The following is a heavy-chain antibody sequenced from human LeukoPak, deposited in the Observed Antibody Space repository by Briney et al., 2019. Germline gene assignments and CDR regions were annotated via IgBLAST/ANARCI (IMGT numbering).Heavy chain of an antibody. J-gene: IGHJ4*02. V-gene: IGHV3-21*01. CDR2: ITGSSGST. CDR3: GRDFNY. Sequence: PGGSLRLSCAASGFTFSSYSMIWVRQAPGKGLEWVSTITGSSGSTYYAEPAKGRFTISRDNAKNSLYLQMNSLRAEDTAVYYCGRDFNYWGQGTLVTVAS. CDR1: GFTFSSYS.